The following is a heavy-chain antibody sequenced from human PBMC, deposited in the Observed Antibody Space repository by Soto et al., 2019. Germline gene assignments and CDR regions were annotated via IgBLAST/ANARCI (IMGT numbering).Heavy chain of an antibody. CDR2: INPSSGNT. Sequence: ASVKVSCKASGYTFTSYYMHWVRQAPGQGLEWMGRINPSSGNTGYAQKFQGRVTMTRNTSISTAYMELSSLRSEDTAVYYCARGLYSSTCDIWGQGTMVTVSS. CDR3: ARGLYSSTCDI. V-gene: IGHV1-8*02. D-gene: IGHD6-13*01. J-gene: IGHJ3*02. CDR1: GYTFTSYY.